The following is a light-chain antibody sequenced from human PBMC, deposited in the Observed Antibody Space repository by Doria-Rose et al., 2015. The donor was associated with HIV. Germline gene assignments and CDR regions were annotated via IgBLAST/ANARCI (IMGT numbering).Light chain of an antibody. V-gene: IGKV1-5*03. J-gene: IGKJ1*01. CDR3: QQYNSYSPST. CDR1: QTISGW. Sequence: DIRVTQSPSSLSASVGDIVSITCRASQTISGWLAWYQQKPGKAPKLMIYKASTLENVVPSRFSGSGSGTEFTLTISSLQPDDFATNYCQQYNSYSPSTFGQGTKVEIK. CDR2: KAS.